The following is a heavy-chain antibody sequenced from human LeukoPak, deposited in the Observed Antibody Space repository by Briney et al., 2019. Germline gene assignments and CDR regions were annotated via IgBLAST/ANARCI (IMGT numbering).Heavy chain of an antibody. CDR3: ARVSYSGSYYFDY. V-gene: IGHV3-66*01. J-gene: IGHJ4*02. CDR1: GFTVSSNY. Sequence: PGGSLRLSCAASGFTVSSNYMSWVRQAPGKGLEWVSVIYSGGSTYYADSVKGRFTISRDNSKNTLYLQMNSLRAEDTAAYYCARVSYSGSYYFDYWGQGTLVTVSS. D-gene: IGHD1-26*01. CDR2: IYSGGST.